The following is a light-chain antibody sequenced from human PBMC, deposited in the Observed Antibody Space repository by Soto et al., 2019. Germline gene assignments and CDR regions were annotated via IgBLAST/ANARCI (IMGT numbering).Light chain of an antibody. CDR1: QSVSSN. Sequence: EIVMTQSPATLFVSPGERATLSCRASQSVSSNLAWYQQKPGQAPGLLIYGASTRATGIPARFSGSGSGTEFTLTISSLQSEDFVVYYCQQYNNWPRTCGQGTKVEIK. CDR3: QQYNNWPRT. J-gene: IGKJ1*01. CDR2: GAS. V-gene: IGKV3-15*01.